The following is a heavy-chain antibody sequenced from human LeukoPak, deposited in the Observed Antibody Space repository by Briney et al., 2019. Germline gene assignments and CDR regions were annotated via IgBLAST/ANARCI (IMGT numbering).Heavy chain of an antibody. CDR2: VGTADDT. CDR1: GVTFRNYD. D-gene: IGHD3-10*02. CDR3: ARVACSRTRYYFDY. V-gene: IGHV3-13*01. Sequence: AGSLTLSCAATGVTFRNYDRRWVRQATGKGLEWVAAVGTADDTYYTASVKGRFTISREDARNSLYLQMDSLSAGDTAVYYCARVACSRTRYYFDYWGRGTMVSVSS. J-gene: IGHJ4*02.